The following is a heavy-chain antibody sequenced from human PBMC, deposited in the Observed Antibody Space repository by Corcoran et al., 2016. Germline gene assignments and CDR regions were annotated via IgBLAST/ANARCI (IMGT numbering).Heavy chain of an antibody. CDR1: GYTFTSYG. J-gene: IGHJ6*02. D-gene: IGHD2-2*01. V-gene: IGHV1-18*01. CDR3: VRDGGHSDIVVVPAAPGYYYGMDV. Sequence: QVQLVQSGAEVKKPGASVKVSCKASGYTFTSYGISWVRQAPGQGLEWMGWISAYNGNTNYAQKLQGRVTMTTDPSTSTAYMELRSLRSDDTAVYYCVRDGGHSDIVVVPAAPGYYYGMDVWGQGTTVTVSS. CDR2: ISAYNGNT.